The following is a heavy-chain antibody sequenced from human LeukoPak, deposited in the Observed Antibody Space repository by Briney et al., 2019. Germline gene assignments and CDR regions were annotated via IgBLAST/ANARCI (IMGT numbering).Heavy chain of an antibody. CDR3: AKGVGELVLGWFDS. J-gene: IGHJ5*01. CDR1: GFTFSSYS. D-gene: IGHD6-13*01. Sequence: GGSLRLSCAASGFTFSSYSMNWVRQAPGKGLEWVSSISSSSSYIYYADSVKGRFTISRDNSKNTLYLQMNSLRAEDTAVYYCAKGVGELVLGWFDSWGQGTLVTVSS. CDR2: ISSSSSYI. V-gene: IGHV3-21*04.